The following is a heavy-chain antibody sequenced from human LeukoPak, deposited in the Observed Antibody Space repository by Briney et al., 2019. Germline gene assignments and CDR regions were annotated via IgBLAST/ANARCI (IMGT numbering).Heavy chain of an antibody. D-gene: IGHD3-22*01. Sequence: GGSLRLSCAASGFIFDDYVMSWVRQAPGQGLEWVSSISSSSSYIYYADSMQGRFTISRDNAKNSLYLQMNSLRAEDTAVYYCVSVPYYYHSCFWGQGTLVTVSS. V-gene: IGHV3-21*01. CDR2: ISSSSSYI. CDR1: GFIFDDYV. J-gene: IGHJ4*02. CDR3: VSVPYYYHSCF.